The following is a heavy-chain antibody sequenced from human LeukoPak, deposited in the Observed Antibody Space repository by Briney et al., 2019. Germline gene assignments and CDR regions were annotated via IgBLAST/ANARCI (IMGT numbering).Heavy chain of an antibody. Sequence: GGSLRLSCAASGFTFSSYAMSWVRQAPGKGLEWVSAISGSGGSTYYADSVKGRFTISRDNSKNTLYLQMNSLRAEDTAVYYCARERSLVYCSGGSCYDYYMDVWGKGTTVTVSS. D-gene: IGHD2-15*01. V-gene: IGHV3-23*01. CDR3: ARERSLVYCSGGSCYDYYMDV. CDR2: ISGSGGST. J-gene: IGHJ6*03. CDR1: GFTFSSYA.